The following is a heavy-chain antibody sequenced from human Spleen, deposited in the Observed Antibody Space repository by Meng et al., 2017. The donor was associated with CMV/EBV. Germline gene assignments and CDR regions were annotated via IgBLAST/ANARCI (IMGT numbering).Heavy chain of an antibody. J-gene: IGHJ4*02. CDR2: INHNGNT. D-gene: IGHD4-23*01. V-gene: IGHV4-4*02. CDR3: ARDPGNSPLDY. Sequence: LNCGVSGGSIISSNWWTWVRQPPGKGLEWIGEINHNGNTNYNPSLRSRVTISVDKSKNQFSLKVTSITAADTAVYYCARDPGNSPLDYWGQGILVTVSS. CDR1: GGSIISSNW.